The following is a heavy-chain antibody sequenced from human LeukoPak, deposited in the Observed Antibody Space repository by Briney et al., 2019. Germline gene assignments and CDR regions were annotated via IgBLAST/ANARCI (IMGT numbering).Heavy chain of an antibody. J-gene: IGHJ3*02. Sequence: GGSLRLSCAASGFSFDDYAMHWVRQAPGKGLEWVSGISWNSGSIGYADSVKGRFTISRDNAKNSLYLQMNSLRAEDTALYYCAKGGLVVVRDAFDIWGQGTRVTVSS. V-gene: IGHV3-9*01. CDR3: AKGGLVVVRDAFDI. CDR1: GFSFDDYA. D-gene: IGHD3-22*01. CDR2: ISWNSGSI.